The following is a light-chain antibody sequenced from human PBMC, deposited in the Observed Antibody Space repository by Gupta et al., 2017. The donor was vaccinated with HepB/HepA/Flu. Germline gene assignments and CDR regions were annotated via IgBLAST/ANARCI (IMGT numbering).Light chain of an antibody. CDR2: SND. V-gene: IGLV1-44*01. CDR3: AAWDNSLRGWV. CDR1: SSNIGSKV. J-gene: IGLJ3*02. Sequence: QSVLTQPPSASGTPRQRVTISRSGSSSNIGSKVVNWYQQVPGTAPKLLIYSNDQRPSGVPDRFSGSKSGTSASLAISGLQSEDEADYYCAAWDNSLRGWVFGGGTKLTVL.